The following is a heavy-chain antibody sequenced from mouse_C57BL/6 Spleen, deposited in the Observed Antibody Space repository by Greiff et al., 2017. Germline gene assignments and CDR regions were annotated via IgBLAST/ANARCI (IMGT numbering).Heavy chain of an antibody. CDR3: ALIYYGNYYAMDY. CDR2: IDPEDGET. D-gene: IGHD2-1*01. V-gene: IGHV14-2*01. J-gene: IGHJ4*01. Sequence: EVKLVESGAELVKPGASVKLSCTASGFNIKDYYMHWVKQRTEQGLEWIGRIDPEDGETKYAPKFQGKATITADTSSNTAYLQLSSLTSEDTAVYYCALIYYGNYYAMDYWGQGTSVTVSS. CDR1: GFNIKDYY.